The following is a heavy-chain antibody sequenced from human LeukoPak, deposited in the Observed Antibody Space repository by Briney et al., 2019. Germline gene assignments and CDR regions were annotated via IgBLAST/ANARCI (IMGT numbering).Heavy chain of an antibody. V-gene: IGHV3-21*01. CDR1: GFTFSSYS. CDR2: ISSSSSYI. J-gene: IGHJ4*02. CDR3: AREEGATAFDY. Sequence: GGSLRPSCAASGFTFSSYSMNWVRQAPGKGLEWVSSISSSSSYIYYADSVKGRFTISRDNAKNSLYLQMNSLRAEDTAVYYCAREEGATAFDYWGQGTLVTVSS. D-gene: IGHD1-26*01.